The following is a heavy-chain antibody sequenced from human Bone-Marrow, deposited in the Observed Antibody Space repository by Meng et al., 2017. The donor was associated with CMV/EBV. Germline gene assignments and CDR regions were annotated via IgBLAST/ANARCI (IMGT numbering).Heavy chain of an antibody. D-gene: IGHD3-22*01. CDR2: ISASGRST. J-gene: IGHJ5*02. V-gene: IGHV3-23*01. Sequence: GGSLRLSCAASGFTFSSYAMSWVRQAPGKGLEWVSTISASGRSTYYADSVKGRFTISRDNSKNTLYLQMNSLRAEDTAVYYCAIVPDYYDSSGYLRRFDPWGQGTLVTVSS. CDR3: AIVPDYYDSSGYLRRFDP. CDR1: GFTFSSYA.